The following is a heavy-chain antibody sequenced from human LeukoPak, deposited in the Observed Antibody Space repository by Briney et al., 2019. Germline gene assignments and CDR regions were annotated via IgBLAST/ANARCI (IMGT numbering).Heavy chain of an antibody. CDR3: ARQYRVHSSSRHWYFDL. CDR1: GGSFSGYY. Sequence: SETPSLTCAVYGGSFSGYYWSWIRQPPGKGLEWIGYIYYSGSTNYNPSLKSRVTISVDTSKNQFSLKLSSVTAADTAVYYCARQYRVHSSSRHWYFDLWGRGTLVTVSS. CDR2: IYYSGST. J-gene: IGHJ2*01. V-gene: IGHV4-59*08. D-gene: IGHD6-6*01.